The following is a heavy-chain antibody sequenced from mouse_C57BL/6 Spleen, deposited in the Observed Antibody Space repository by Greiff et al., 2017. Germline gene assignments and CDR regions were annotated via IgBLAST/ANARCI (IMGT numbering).Heavy chain of an antibody. J-gene: IGHJ2*01. V-gene: IGHV5-9-1*02. CDR2: ISSGGDYI. Sequence: EVMLVESGEGLVKPGGSLKLSCAASGFTFSSYAMSWVRQTPEKRLEWVAYISSGGDYIYYADTVKGRFTISRDNARNTLYLQMSSLKSEDTAMYYCTREYSNYVYFDYWGQGTTLTVSS. CDR1: GFTFSSYA. D-gene: IGHD2-5*01. CDR3: TREYSNYVYFDY.